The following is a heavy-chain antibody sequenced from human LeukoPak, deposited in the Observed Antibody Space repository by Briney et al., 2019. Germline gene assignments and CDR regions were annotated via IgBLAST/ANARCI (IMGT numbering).Heavy chain of an antibody. CDR1: GFTFSSYS. CDR2: ISSSSSYI. D-gene: IGHD6-6*01. CDR3: ARGGQQLAYPFYY. J-gene: IGHJ4*02. Sequence: AGGSLRLSCAASGFTFSSYSMNWVRQAPGKGLEWVSSISSSSSYIYYADSVKGRFTISRDNAKNSLYLQMNSLRAEDTAVYYCARGGQQLAYPFYYWGQGTLVTVSS. V-gene: IGHV3-21*01.